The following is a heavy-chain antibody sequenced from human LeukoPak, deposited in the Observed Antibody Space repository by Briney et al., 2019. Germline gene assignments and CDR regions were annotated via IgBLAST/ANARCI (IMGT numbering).Heavy chain of an antibody. Sequence: SVKVSCKASGGTFSSYTISWVRQAPGQGLEWMGRIIPILGIANYAQKFQGRVTITADKSTSTAYMELSGLRSEDTAVYYCAREEAAVAGTFGFDYWGQGTLVTVSS. CDR3: AREEAAVAGTFGFDY. D-gene: IGHD6-19*01. V-gene: IGHV1-69*04. CDR1: GGTFSSYT. CDR2: IIPILGIA. J-gene: IGHJ4*02.